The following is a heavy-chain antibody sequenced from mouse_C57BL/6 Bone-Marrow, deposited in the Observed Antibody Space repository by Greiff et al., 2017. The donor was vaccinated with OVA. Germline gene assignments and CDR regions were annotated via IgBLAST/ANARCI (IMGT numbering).Heavy chain of an antibody. CDR3: ARDGYYGNYDY. J-gene: IGHJ2*01. CDR2: INPGSGGT. CDR1: GYAFTNYL. V-gene: IGHV1-54*01. D-gene: IGHD2-1*01. Sequence: QVQLQQSGAELVRPGTSVKVSCKASGYAFTNYLIEWVKQRPGQGLEWIGVINPGSGGTNYTEKFKGKATLTADKSSSTAYLQLSSLTSEDTAVYFCARDGYYGNYDYWGQGTTRTVSS.